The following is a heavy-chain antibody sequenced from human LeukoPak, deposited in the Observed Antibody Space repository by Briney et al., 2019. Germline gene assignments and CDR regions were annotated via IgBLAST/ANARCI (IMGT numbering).Heavy chain of an antibody. CDR2: ISVYNGNT. V-gene: IGHV1-18*01. CDR1: GYTFTSYG. D-gene: IGHD3-3*01. CDR3: ARHTGSLYDFWSGYIDY. Sequence: ASVKVSCKASGYTFTSYGISWVRQAPGQGLEWMGWISVYNGNTKYVQKFQGRVTMPTDTSTRTAYMELRSLRSDDTAVYYCARHTGSLYDFWSGYIDYWGQGTLVTVSS. J-gene: IGHJ4*02.